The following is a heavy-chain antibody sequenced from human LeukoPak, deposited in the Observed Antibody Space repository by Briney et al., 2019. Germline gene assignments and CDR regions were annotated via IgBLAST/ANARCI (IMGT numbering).Heavy chain of an antibody. Sequence: SVKVSCKASGGTFSSYAISWVRQAPGQGLEWMGGIIPIFGTANYAQKFQGRVTITADKSTSTAYMELSSLGSEDTAVYYCARGGITMVRGVRRGAYYFDYWGQGTLVTVCS. CDR3: ARGGITMVRGVRRGAYYFDY. V-gene: IGHV1-69*06. CDR1: GGTFSSYA. D-gene: IGHD3-10*01. J-gene: IGHJ4*02. CDR2: IIPIFGTA.